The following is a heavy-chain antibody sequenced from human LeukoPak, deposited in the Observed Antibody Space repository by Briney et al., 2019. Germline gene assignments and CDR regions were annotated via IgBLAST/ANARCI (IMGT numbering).Heavy chain of an antibody. CDR3: ARGDSTNQDGDYYGLDV. J-gene: IGHJ6*02. V-gene: IGHV4-4*07. D-gene: IGHD5/OR15-5a*01. CDR1: GDPISGYY. Sequence: SETLSLTCTVSGDPISGYYWSWIRQSAGKELEWIGRIYSSGTTNYNPSLKSRATMSVDTSKNHFSLNLNSVTAADTAVYYCARGDSTNQDGDYYGLDVWGQGTTVTVSS. CDR2: IYSSGTT.